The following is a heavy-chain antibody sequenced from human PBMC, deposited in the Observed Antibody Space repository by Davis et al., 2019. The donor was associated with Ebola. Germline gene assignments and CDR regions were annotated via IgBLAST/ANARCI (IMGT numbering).Heavy chain of an antibody. V-gene: IGHV3-73*01. CDR1: GFTFSGSA. J-gene: IGHJ6*02. CDR2: IRSKANSYAT. CDR3: NHYYYGMDV. Sequence: GGSLRLSCAASGFTFSGSAMHCVRQASGIGLEWVGRIRSKANSYATAYAASVKGRFTISRDDSKNTAYLQMNSLKTEDTAVYYCNHYYYGMDVWGQGTTVTVSS.